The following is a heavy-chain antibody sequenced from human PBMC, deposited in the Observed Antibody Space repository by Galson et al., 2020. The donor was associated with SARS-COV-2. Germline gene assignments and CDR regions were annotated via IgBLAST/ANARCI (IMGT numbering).Heavy chain of an antibody. D-gene: IGHD3-16*01. V-gene: IGHV3-7*01. CDR2: LKSDGSET. Sequence: QLGESLKISCAASGFSFNTYWMNWVRQAPGKGLEWVANLKSDGSETNSVDSVKGRFTISRDNAKNSLFLYMNSLRADDTGIYYCMGGPGDSWGQGTPVTVSS. J-gene: IGHJ4*02. CDR1: GFSFNTYW. CDR3: MGGPGDS.